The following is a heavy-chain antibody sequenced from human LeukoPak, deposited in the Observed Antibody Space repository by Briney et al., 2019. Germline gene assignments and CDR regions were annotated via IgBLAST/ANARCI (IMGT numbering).Heavy chain of an antibody. D-gene: IGHD6-6*01. CDR1: GGSFSGYY. V-gene: IGHV4-34*01. CDR3: ASSWIAARPIDY. CDR2: INHSGST. J-gene: IGHJ4*02. Sequence: SETLSLTCAVYGGSFSGYYWSWIRQPPGKGLEWIGEINHSGSTNYNPSFKSRVTISVDTSKNQFSLKLSSVTAADTAVYYCASSWIAARPIDYWGQGTLVTVSS.